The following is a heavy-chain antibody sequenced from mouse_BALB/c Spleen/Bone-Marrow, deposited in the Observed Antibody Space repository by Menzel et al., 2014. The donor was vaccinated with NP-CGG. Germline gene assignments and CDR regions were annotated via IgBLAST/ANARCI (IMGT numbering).Heavy chain of an antibody. D-gene: IGHD4-1*01. CDR2: IYPYNGVI. V-gene: IGHV1S29*02. CDR1: GYTFTDYN. Sequence: EVQLQQSGPELVKPAASVKISCKASGYTFTDYNMHWVIQSHGKSLEWVGFIYPYNGVIAFNQKFNSKATLTVDISSSTAYMELRSLTSEDAAVYYCAREPNSFWFLDVWGVGTTVTVSS. CDR3: AREPNSFWFLDV. J-gene: IGHJ1*01.